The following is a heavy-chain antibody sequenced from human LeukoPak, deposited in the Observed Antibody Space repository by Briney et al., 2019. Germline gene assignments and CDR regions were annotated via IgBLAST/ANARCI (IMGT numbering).Heavy chain of an antibody. Sequence: GGSLRLSCAASGFTFSSYAMSWVRQAPGKGLEWVSAISGSGGSTYYADSVKGRFTISRDNSKNTLYLQMDSLRAEDTAVYYCAKDPSAFKVPAAADYWGQGTLVTVSS. V-gene: IGHV3-23*01. CDR1: GFTFSSYA. J-gene: IGHJ4*02. D-gene: IGHD2-2*01. CDR2: ISGSGGST. CDR3: AKDPSAFKVPAAADY.